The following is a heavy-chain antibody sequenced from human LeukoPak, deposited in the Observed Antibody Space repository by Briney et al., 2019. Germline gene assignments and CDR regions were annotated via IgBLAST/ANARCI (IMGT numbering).Heavy chain of an antibody. J-gene: IGHJ6*03. D-gene: IGHD5-12*01. CDR3: ASLLAMVVATIYYYYYYMDV. CDR2: INHSGST. V-gene: IGHV4-34*01. CDR1: GGSFSGYY. Sequence: SETLSLTCVVYGGSFSGYYWSWIRQPPGKGQEWIGEINHSGSTNYNPSLKSRVTISVDTSKNQFSLKLSSVTGADTAVYYCASLLAMVVATIYYYYYYMDVWGKGTTVTVSS.